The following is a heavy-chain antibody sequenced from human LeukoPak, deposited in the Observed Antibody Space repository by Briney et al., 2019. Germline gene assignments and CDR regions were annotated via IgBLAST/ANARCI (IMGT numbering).Heavy chain of an antibody. J-gene: IGHJ4*02. D-gene: IGHD6-13*01. Sequence: GASVKVSCKASRYTFTSYYMHWVRQAPGQGLEWMGIINPSGGSTSYAQKFQGRVTITADESTSTAYMELSSLRSEDTAVYYCASHGSEQQLGGDYWGQGTLVTVSS. V-gene: IGHV1-46*01. CDR2: INPSGGST. CDR1: RYTFTSYY. CDR3: ASHGSEQQLGGDY.